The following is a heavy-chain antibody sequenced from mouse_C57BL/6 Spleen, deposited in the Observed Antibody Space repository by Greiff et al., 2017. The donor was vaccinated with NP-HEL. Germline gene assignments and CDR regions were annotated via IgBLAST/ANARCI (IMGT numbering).Heavy chain of an antibody. CDR2: INPSNGGT. D-gene: IGHD2-5*01. CDR1: GYTFTSYW. J-gene: IGHJ2*01. CDR3: ARDSNYGKYYFDY. Sequence: VQLQQPGTELVKPGASVKLSCKASGYTFTSYWMHWVKQRPGQGLEWIGNINPSNGGTNYNEKFKSKATLTVDKSSSTAYMQLSSLTSEDSAVYYCARDSNYGKYYFDYWGQGTTLTVSS. V-gene: IGHV1-53*01.